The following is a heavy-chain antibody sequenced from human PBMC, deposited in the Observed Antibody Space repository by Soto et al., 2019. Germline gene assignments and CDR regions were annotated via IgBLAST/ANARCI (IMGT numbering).Heavy chain of an antibody. CDR3: TRDSDSGSYHRFDY. J-gene: IGHJ4*02. V-gene: IGHV1-69*01. CDR1: GGTFSSYA. Sequence: QVQLVQSGAEVKKPGSSVKVSCKASGGTFSSYAISWVRQAPGQGLEWMGGIIPIFGTANYAQKFQGRVKITADESTSTAYLELSSLGSEDTAVYCWTRDSDSGSYHRFDYWGQGTLVTVSS. CDR2: IIPIFGTA. D-gene: IGHD1-26*01.